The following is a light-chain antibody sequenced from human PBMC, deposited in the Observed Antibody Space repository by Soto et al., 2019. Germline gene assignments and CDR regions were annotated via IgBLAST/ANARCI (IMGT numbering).Light chain of an antibody. V-gene: IGKV3-20*01. CDR2: GAS. CDR1: QSVSVNS. J-gene: IGKJ1*01. Sequence: EIVFTQSPGTLSLSPGERATLSCRASQSVSVNSLAWYQQKGGQAPRLLIYGASSRATGIPARISGSGSGTEFTLTISRLEPEDFAVYYCQQYGSSRTFGQGTKVDI. CDR3: QQYGSSRT.